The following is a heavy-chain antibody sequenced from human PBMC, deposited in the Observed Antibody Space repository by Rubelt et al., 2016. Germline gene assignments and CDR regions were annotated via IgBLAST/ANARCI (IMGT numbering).Heavy chain of an antibody. Sequence: QITLKESGPTLVKPTQTLTLTCAFSGFSLSTSGVGVGWIRQPPGKALEWLALIYWDDDKRYSPSLKSRLTITKDTSKNQVVLTMTNMDPVDTATDYCGHRRSRYYYDSSGYEYYFDYWGQGTLVTVSS. CDR2: IYWDDDK. J-gene: IGHJ4*02. D-gene: IGHD3-22*01. CDR3: GHRRSRYYYDSSGYEYYFDY. CDR1: GFSLSTSGVG. V-gene: IGHV2-5*02.